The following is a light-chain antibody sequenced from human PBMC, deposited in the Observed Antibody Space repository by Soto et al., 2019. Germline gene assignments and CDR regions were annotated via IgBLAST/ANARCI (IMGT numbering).Light chain of an antibody. CDR2: LNSDGSH. CDR1: SGHSNYA. CDR3: QTWGSGIVV. V-gene: IGLV4-69*01. Sequence: QAVVTQSPSASASLGASVKLTCTLSSGHSNYAIAWHQQQSEKAPRYLMKLNSDGSHSKGDGIPDRFSGSSSGAERYLTISSLQSEDEADYYCQTWGSGIVVFGGGTKLTVL. J-gene: IGLJ2*01.